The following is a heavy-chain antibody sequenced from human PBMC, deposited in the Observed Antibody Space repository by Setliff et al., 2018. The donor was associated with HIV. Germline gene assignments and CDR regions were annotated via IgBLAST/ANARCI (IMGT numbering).Heavy chain of an antibody. Sequence: ASVKVSCKASGYNFTNYGINWVRQDPGQGLEWMGWINTNTGYPTYAQAFRGRFVFSLDTSVSTAYLEISSLEAEDSAVYYCARGPPSQVDYWGQGTLVTV. J-gene: IGHJ4*02. CDR2: INTNTGYP. V-gene: IGHV7-4-1*02. CDR3: ARGPPSQVDY. CDR1: GYNFTNYG.